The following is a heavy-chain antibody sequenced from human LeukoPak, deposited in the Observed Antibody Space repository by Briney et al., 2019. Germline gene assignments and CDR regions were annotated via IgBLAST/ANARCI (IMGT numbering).Heavy chain of an antibody. J-gene: IGHJ4*02. Sequence: GGSLRLSCAASGFTFSDYYMSWIRQAPGKGLEWVSYISSSGSTIYYADSVKGRFTISRDNSKNTLYLQMNSLRAEDTAVYYCAKDPYYDILTGYCTDAYYFDYWGQGTLVTVSS. CDR1: GFTFSDYY. D-gene: IGHD3-9*01. V-gene: IGHV3-11*04. CDR3: AKDPYYDILTGYCTDAYYFDY. CDR2: ISSSGSTI.